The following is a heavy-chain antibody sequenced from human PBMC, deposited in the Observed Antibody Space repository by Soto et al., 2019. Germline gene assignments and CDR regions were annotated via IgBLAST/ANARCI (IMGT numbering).Heavy chain of an antibody. Sequence: QVQLQESGPGLVKPSQTLSLTCTVSGGSISSGGYSWTWIRQHPGTGREWIGYIYYSGSTYYKPSLKSRVTKPVDTAKNQHTLKLSSVTAADTGVYYGAGGSEWHPGAFDIWGQGKPVTLSS. D-gene: IGHD3-3*01. J-gene: IGHJ3*02. CDR2: IYYSGST. CDR3: AGGSEWHPGAFDI. V-gene: IGHV4-31*03. CDR1: GGSISSGGYS.